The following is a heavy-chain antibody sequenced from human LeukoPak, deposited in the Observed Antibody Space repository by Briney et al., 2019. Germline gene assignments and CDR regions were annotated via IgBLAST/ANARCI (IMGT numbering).Heavy chain of an antibody. CDR3: ARAITNYGYIFDY. V-gene: IGHV3-9*01. CDR1: GFTFDDYA. J-gene: IGHJ4*02. Sequence: SLRLSCAASGFTFDDYAMHWVRQAPGKGLEWVSGISWNSGSIGYADSVKGRFTISRDNAKNSLYLQMNSLRAEDTAVYYCARAITNYGYIFDYWGQGTLVTVSS. D-gene: IGHD5-18*01. CDR2: ISWNSGSI.